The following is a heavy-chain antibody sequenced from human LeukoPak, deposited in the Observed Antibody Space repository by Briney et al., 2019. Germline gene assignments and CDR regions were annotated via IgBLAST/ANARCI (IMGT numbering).Heavy chain of an antibody. Sequence: GGSLRLSCAVSGFTFSRYSMNWVRQAPGKGLEWLSYISSSSSTIYYADSVKGRFTISRDNAKNSLYLQMNSLRDEDTAVYYCAPNLAIHFDYWGQGTLVTVSS. D-gene: IGHD2-21*01. CDR1: GFTFSRYS. V-gene: IGHV3-48*02. CDR2: ISSSSSTI. CDR3: APNLAIHFDY. J-gene: IGHJ4*02.